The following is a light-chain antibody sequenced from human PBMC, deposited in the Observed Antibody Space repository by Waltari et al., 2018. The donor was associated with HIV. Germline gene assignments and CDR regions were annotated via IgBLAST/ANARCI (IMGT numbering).Light chain of an antibody. Sequence: ILMSQSPDSLSVSLYERASITFKSSQNILYSSNNKNYLAWYQQRPGQPPKVLIYWASTRESGVPDRFSGSESGTDFTLTISSLQAEDVAVYYCQQYYGPPYTFGQGTKLEIK. J-gene: IGKJ2*01. V-gene: IGKV4-1*01. CDR3: QQYYGPPYT. CDR1: QNILYSSNNKNY. CDR2: WAS.